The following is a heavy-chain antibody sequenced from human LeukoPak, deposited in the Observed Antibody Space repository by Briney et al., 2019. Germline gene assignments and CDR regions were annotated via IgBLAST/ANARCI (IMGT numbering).Heavy chain of an antibody. CDR3: ARLPFNSGYEYSDS. J-gene: IGHJ4*02. Sequence: KASGTLSLTCAVSGGSISSSNWWSWVRQPPGKGLEWIGEIYHSGSTKYNPSLKSRVTISVDKSKNQFSLKLSSVTAADTAVYSCARLPFNSGYEYSDSWGQGTLVTVAS. CDR2: IYHSGST. CDR1: GGSISSSNW. D-gene: IGHD5-12*01. V-gene: IGHV4-4*02.